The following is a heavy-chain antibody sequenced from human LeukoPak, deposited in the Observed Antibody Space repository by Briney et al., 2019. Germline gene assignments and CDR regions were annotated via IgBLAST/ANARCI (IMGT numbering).Heavy chain of an antibody. CDR3: VRDYVCSGGTCDDCFDP. D-gene: IGHD2-15*01. CDR1: GYTFTNYG. J-gene: IGHJ5*02. V-gene: IGHV1-18*01. CDR2: ISTYDHDT. Sequence: GASVKVSCKASGYTFTNYGISWVRQAPGQGLEWMAWISTYDHDTNYAQKFRGRVTMTTDTSTSTAYMELRSLGSDDTAVYYCVRDYVCSGGTCDDCFDPWGQGTLVTVSS.